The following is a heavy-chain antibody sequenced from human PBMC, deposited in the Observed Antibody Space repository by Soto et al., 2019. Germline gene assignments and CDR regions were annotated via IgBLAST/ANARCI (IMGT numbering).Heavy chain of an antibody. V-gene: IGHV1-69*01. CDR2: IVPLFGTT. CDR1: GGTFTNYT. D-gene: IGHD6-19*01. CDR3: ARSQEYSSGWYHSFDP. Sequence: QVQLVQSGAEVKKPGSSVKVSCKASGGTFTNYTLNWVRQAPGQGLEWLGGIVPLFGTTNYSPKFRGRVTITADESTNAAYGELSRLRSEDTAFYYWARSQEYSSGWYHSFDPWGQGTLVTVSS. J-gene: IGHJ5*02.